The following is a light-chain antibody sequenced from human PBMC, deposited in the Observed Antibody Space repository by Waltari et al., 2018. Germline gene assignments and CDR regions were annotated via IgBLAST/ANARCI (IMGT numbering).Light chain of an antibody. CDR3: NSYTRKTASVV. CDR2: DVS. J-gene: IGLJ3*02. CDR1: SSDIGVYNY. V-gene: IGLV2-14*01. Sequence: QSALTHPASASGSPGQSITISCFGTSSDIGVYNYVSWYQQYPGKAPKLMIYDVSKRPSGVSDRFSGSKSDNTASLTISGLRAEDEADYYCNSYTRKTASVVFGGGTKLTVL.